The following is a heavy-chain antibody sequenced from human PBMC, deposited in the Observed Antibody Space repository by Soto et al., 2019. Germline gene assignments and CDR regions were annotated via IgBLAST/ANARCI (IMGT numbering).Heavy chain of an antibody. Sequence: PGGSLRLSCAASGFTFSSYAMHWVRQAPGKGLEWVAVISYDGSNKYYADSVKGRFTISRDNSKNTLYLQMNSLRAEDTAVYYCARDPAPVLRYFDWYSQGHGMDVWGQGTTVTVSS. V-gene: IGHV3-30-3*01. D-gene: IGHD3-9*01. J-gene: IGHJ6*02. CDR2: ISYDGSNK. CDR3: ARDPAPVLRYFDWYSQGHGMDV. CDR1: GFTFSSYA.